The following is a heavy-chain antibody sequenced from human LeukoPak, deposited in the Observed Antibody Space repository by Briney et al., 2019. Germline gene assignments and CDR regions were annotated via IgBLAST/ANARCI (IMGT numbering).Heavy chain of an antibody. CDR3: ARDEGTYYYDSSPSHY. Sequence: GGSLRLSCAASGFTFDDYGMSWVRLAPGKGLEWVSGINWNGGSTGYADSVKGRFTISRDNAKNSLYLQMNSLRAEDTALYYCARDEGTYYYDSSPSHYWGQGTLVTVSS. CDR2: INWNGGST. J-gene: IGHJ4*02. CDR1: GFTFDDYG. D-gene: IGHD3-22*01. V-gene: IGHV3-20*04.